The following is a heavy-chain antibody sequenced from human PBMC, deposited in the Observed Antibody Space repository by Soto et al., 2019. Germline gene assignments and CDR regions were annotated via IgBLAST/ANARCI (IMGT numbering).Heavy chain of an antibody. CDR1: GFTFSDYY. J-gene: IGHJ4*02. CDR3: AKELDCISTSCYNVDAFDY. Sequence: GGSLRLSCAASGFTFSDYYMNWIRQAPGKGLEWVSYISSSSSYTNYADSVKGRFTISRDNSKNTLYLQMNSLRAEDTAVYYCAKELDCISTSCYNVDAFDYWGQGTLVTVSS. D-gene: IGHD2-2*02. CDR2: ISSSSSYT. V-gene: IGHV3-11*06.